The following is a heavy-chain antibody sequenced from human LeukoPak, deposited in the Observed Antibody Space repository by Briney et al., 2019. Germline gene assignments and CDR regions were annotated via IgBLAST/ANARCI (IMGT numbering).Heavy chain of an antibody. CDR2: IYTTGNT. D-gene: IGHD1-7*01. J-gene: IGHJ3*02. Sequence: PSETLSLTCTVSGGSISNYYWSWIRQPAGKGLEWIGRIYTTGNTNYNPSLKSRVAMSVDTSENQFSLKLTSATAADTALYYCARDYSLGTTSAFDIWGQGTMVTVSS. V-gene: IGHV4-4*07. CDR1: GGSISNYY. CDR3: ARDYSLGTTSAFDI.